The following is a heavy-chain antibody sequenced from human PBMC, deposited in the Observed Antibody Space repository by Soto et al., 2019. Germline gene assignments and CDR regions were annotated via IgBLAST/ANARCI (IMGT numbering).Heavy chain of an antibody. D-gene: IGHD3-3*01. CDR3: ARVDSITIFGVVTRSYLDY. CDR2: IYYSGST. CDR1: GGSISSDDYY. J-gene: IGHJ4*02. V-gene: IGHV4-31*03. Sequence: LSLTCTVSGGSISSDDYYWSWIRQHSGKGLEWIGYIYYSGSTSYNPSLKSRVTMSVDTSKNRFSLRLSSVTAADTAVYYCARVDSITIFGVVTRSYLDYWGQEALVTVSS.